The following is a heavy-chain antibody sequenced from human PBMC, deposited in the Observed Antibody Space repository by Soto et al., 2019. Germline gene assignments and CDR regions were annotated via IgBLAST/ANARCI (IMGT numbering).Heavy chain of an antibody. D-gene: IGHD3-3*01. V-gene: IGHV1-46*01. Sequence: ASVKVSCKASGYTFTSYYMHWVRQAPGQGLEWMGIINPSGGSTSYAQKFQGRVTMTRDTSTSTVYMELSSLRSEDTAVYYCAREDSITIFGVVIFRDFSASDPWGQGTLVTVSS. CDR3: AREDSITIFGVVIFRDFSASDP. CDR1: GYTFTSYY. CDR2: INPSGGST. J-gene: IGHJ5*02.